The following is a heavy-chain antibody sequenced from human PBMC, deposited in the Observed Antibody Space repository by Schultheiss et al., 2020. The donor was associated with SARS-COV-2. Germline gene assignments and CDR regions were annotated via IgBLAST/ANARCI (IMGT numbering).Heavy chain of an antibody. D-gene: IGHD3-10*01. CDR2: IYYTGTT. CDR1: GGSISSSSYY. CDR3: AAGGEADWFDP. Sequence: SQTLSLTCTVSGGSISSSSYYWGWIRQPPGKGLEWIGSIYYTGTTRNNPSLRSRITISLDTSKNQFSLKLSSVTAADTAVYYCAAGGEADWFDPWGQGTLVTVSS. J-gene: IGHJ5*02. V-gene: IGHV4-39*01.